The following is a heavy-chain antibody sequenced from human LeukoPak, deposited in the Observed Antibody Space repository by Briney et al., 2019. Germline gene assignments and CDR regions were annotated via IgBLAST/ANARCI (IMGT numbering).Heavy chain of an antibody. D-gene: IGHD5-18*01. CDR1: GGSFSGYY. CDR3: ARLGGYSYGGDY. V-gene: IGHV4-34*01. Sequence: PSETLSLTCAVYGGSFSGYYWSWIRQPPGKGLEWIGEINHSGSTNYNPSLKSRVTISVDTSKNQFSLKLSSVTAADTAVYYCARLGGYSYGGDYWGQEPWSPSPQ. CDR2: INHSGST. J-gene: IGHJ4*01.